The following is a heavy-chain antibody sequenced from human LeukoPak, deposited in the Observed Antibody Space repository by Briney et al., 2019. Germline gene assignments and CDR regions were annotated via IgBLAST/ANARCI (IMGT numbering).Heavy chain of an antibody. CDR3: ARHPGITAAGTGFDI. CDR2: IYYSGRT. CDR1: SGSISSSTSY. D-gene: IGHD6-13*01. Sequence: SETLSLTRTVSSGSISSSTSYWGWIHQPPGKGLEWIGSIYYSGRTYYNPSLKSRLTISVDTSKNQFSLKLSSVTAADTAVYYCARHPGITAAGTGFDIWGQGTMVTVSS. J-gene: IGHJ3*02. V-gene: IGHV4-39*01.